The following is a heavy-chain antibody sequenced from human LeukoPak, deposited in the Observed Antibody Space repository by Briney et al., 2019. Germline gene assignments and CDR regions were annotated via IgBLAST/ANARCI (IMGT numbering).Heavy chain of an antibody. CDR3: AKDLRDSGYEYCFDY. V-gene: IGHV3-30*18. Sequence: PGRSLRLSCAASGFTFSSYGMHWVRQAPGKGLEWVAVISYDGSNKYYADSVKGRFTISRDNSKNTLYLQMNSLRAEDTAVYYCAKDLRDSGYEYCFDYWGQGTLVTVSS. CDR2: ISYDGSNK. CDR1: GFTFSSYG. J-gene: IGHJ4*02. D-gene: IGHD5-12*01.